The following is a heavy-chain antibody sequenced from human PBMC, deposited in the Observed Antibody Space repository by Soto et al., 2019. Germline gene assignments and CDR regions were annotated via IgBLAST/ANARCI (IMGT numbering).Heavy chain of an antibody. CDR3: ARLHGYCISSICHGHYAMDV. J-gene: IGHJ6*02. V-gene: IGHV4-4*02. D-gene: IGHD2-2*01. CDR1: GGSVGSDNW. Sequence: PSETLSLTCAVSGGSVGSDNWWNWVRQTPGKGLEWIGEIHRTGSTHYNPSLKSRVTISVDKSKNQFSLSLNSVTAADTAVYYCARLHGYCISSICHGHYAMDVWGQGTTVTVS. CDR2: IHRTGST.